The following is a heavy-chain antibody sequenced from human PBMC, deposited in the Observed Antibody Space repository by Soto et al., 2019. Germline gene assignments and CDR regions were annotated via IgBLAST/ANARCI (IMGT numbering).Heavy chain of an antibody. CDR1: GFTFSSYA. CDR2: ICDTGGCT. D-gene: IGHD6-13*01. Sequence: PGGSLRLSCAASGFTFSSYAMAWVRQAPGKGLEWVSSICDTGGCTYYADSVKGRFTISRDNSKNTLYLQMNSLRAEDTAVYYCAKDPTSVIAALDYWGQGTLVIVSS. CDR3: AKDPTSVIAALDY. V-gene: IGHV3-23*01. J-gene: IGHJ4*02.